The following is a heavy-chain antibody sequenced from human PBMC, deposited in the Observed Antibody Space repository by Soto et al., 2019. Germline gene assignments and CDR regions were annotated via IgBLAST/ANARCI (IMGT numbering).Heavy chain of an antibody. V-gene: IGHV1-18*01. J-gene: IGHJ3*02. Sequence: QVRLVQSGAEVKKPGASVKVSCKASGYTFTSFRINWVRQAPGQGLEWMGWISAYNGNTNYAQKLQGRVTMSTDTSTSTAYMEVRRLRSDDTAVYYCARGGTSTYYYDAFDMWGQGTVVTVSS. D-gene: IGHD3-22*01. CDR1: GYTFTSFR. CDR2: ISAYNGNT. CDR3: ARGGTSTYYYDAFDM.